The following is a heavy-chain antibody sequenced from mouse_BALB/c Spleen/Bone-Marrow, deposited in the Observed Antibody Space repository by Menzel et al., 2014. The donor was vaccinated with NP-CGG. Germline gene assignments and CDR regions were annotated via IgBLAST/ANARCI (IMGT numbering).Heavy chain of an antibody. Sequence: EVQLVEFGGGLVQPGGSRKLSCAASGFTFSSFGMHWVRQAPEKGLEWVAYISSGSSTIYYADTVKGRFTISRDNPKNTLFLQMTSLRSEDTAMYYCARGGNYAWFAYWGQGTLVTVSA. J-gene: IGHJ3*01. CDR2: ISSGSSTI. CDR3: ARGGNYAWFAY. D-gene: IGHD2-1*01. V-gene: IGHV5-17*02. CDR1: GFTFSSFG.